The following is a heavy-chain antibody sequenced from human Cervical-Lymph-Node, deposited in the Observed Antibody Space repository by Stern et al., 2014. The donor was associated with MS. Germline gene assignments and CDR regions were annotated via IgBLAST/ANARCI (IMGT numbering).Heavy chain of an antibody. CDR1: GYTFTSYA. D-gene: IGHD6-13*01. J-gene: IGHJ5*02. Sequence: QVQLVQSGAEVKKPGASVKVSCKASGYTFTSYAIHWVRQAPGQRLEWMGMINTANGDTYYSEKFQGRVTFTRDTSANTAYMELFSLTSEDTTVYYCGRGQQSFDPWGQGTLVTVSA. CDR2: INTANGDT. V-gene: IGHV1-3*04. CDR3: GRGQQSFDP.